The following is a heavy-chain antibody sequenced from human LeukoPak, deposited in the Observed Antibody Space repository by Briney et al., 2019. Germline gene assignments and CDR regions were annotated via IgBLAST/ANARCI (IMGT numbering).Heavy chain of an antibody. CDR2: ISSTSSYI. D-gene: IGHD1-20*01. CDR3: AREPAYNSPPS. J-gene: IGHJ5*02. Sequence: GRSLRLSCAASGFTFSTYSMNWVRQAPGKGLEWVSSISSTSSYIYNADSVKGRFTISRDNAKNSLYLQMNSLRVEDTAVYYCAREPAYNSPPSWGQGTLVTVSS. V-gene: IGHV3-21*06. CDR1: GFTFSTYS.